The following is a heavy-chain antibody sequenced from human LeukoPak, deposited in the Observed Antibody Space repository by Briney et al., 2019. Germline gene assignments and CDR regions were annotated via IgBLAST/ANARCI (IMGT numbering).Heavy chain of an antibody. CDR1: GYSISSGYY. J-gene: IGHJ4*02. Sequence: AETLCLTCTVSGYSISSGYYWGGIRQPPGRGLEWIGIIYHSGSTYYNPSLKGRVTISVDTSKNQFSLKLSSVTAADTAVYYCARTYCSSTSCYYFDYWGQGTLVTVSS. CDR3: ARTYCSSTSCYYFDY. V-gene: IGHV4-38-2*02. CDR2: IYHSGST. D-gene: IGHD2-2*01.